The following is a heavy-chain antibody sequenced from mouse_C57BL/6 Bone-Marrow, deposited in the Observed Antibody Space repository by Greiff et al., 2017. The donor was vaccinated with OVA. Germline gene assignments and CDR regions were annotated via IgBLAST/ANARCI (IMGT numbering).Heavy chain of an antibody. V-gene: IGHV14-4*01. J-gene: IGHJ4*01. D-gene: IGHD2-1*01. CDR3: TTHYGRAMDY. CDR1: GFNIKDDY. Sequence: VQLQQSGAELVRPGASVKLSCTASGFNIKDDYMHWVKQRPEQGLEWIGWIDPENGDTEYASKFQGKATITADTSSNTAYLQLSSLTSEETAVYYCTTHYGRAMDYWGQGTSVTVSS. CDR2: IDPENGDT.